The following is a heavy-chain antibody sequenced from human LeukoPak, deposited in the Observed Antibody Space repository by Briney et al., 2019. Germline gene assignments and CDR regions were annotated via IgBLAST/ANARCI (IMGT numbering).Heavy chain of an antibody. V-gene: IGHV4-30-2*03. Sequence: SQTLSLTCSVSGGSISSGPYFWSWIRQSPGQGLEWIGYIWPSGSTNYNPSLKSRVTISVDTSKNQFSLKLSSVTAADTAVYYCARHTLLLSDAFDIWGQGTMVTVSS. CDR2: IWPSGST. J-gene: IGHJ3*02. CDR1: GGSISSGPYF. CDR3: ARHTLLLSDAFDI.